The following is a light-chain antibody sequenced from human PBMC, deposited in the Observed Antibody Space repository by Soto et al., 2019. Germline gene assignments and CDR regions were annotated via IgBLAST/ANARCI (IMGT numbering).Light chain of an antibody. CDR3: SSYTTSSSYV. CDR2: DVT. CDR1: SSDVGGYIY. Sequence: QSVLAQTASVSGSPGQSITISCPGTSSDVGGYIYVSWYQHHPGKAPKLMIYDVTSRPSGVSYRFSGSKSGNTASLTISGLQAEDEADYYCSSYTTSSSYVFGTGTKSPS. V-gene: IGLV2-14*01. J-gene: IGLJ1*01.